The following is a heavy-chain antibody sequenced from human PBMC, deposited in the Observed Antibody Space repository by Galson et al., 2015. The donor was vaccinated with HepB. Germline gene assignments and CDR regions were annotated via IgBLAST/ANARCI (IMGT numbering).Heavy chain of an antibody. CDR2: IIPILGIA. CDR1: GGTFNSYA. V-gene: IGHV1-69*04. D-gene: IGHD3-10*01. Sequence: SVKVSCKASGGTFNSYAISWVRQAPGQGLGWMGRIIPILGIANYAQKFQGRVTITRDTSASTAYMELSSLRSVDTAVYYCARGAQYYYGSGSYYYPQDYYYGMDVWGQGTTVTVSS. J-gene: IGHJ6*02. CDR3: ARGAQYYYGSGSYYYPQDYYYGMDV.